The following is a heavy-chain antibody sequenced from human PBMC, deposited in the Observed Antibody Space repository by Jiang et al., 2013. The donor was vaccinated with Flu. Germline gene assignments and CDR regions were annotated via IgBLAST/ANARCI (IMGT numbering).Heavy chain of an antibody. Sequence: GSGLVKLSETLSLTCTVSGVSISSAYWNWIRQSPGKGLEWIGYVYYSGTTNYNPSLKSRVTISVDTSKNQFSLRLTSVTAADTAVYYCARDAGGGYNWFDPWGQGTLVTVSS. CDR2: VYYSGTT. V-gene: IGHV4-59*01. CDR3: ARDAGGGYNWFDP. J-gene: IGHJ5*02. D-gene: IGHD1-26*01. CDR1: GVSISSAY.